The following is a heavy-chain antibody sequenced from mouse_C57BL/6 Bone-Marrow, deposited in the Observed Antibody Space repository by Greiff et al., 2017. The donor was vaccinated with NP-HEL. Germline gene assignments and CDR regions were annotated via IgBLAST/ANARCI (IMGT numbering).Heavy chain of an antibody. Sequence: QVQLQQPGAELVKPGPSVKLSCKASGYTFTSYWMHWVKQRPGQGLEWIGMIHPNSGSTNYNEKFKSKATLTVDKSSSTAYMQLSSLTSEDSAVYYCARGITTVVGGPAYWGQGTLVTVSA. CDR2: IHPNSGST. D-gene: IGHD1-1*01. CDR1: GYTFTSYW. J-gene: IGHJ3*01. V-gene: IGHV1-64*01. CDR3: ARGITTVVGGPAY.